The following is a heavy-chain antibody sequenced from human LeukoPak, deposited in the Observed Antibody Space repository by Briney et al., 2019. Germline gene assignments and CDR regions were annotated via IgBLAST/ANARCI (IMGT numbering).Heavy chain of an antibody. Sequence: GGFLRLSCAASGSTFSSYGMHWVRQAPGKGLEWVAVISYDGSNKYYADSVKGRFTISRDNSKNTLYLQMNSLRAEDTAVYYCAKDGSRSYYADYWGQGTLVTVSS. J-gene: IGHJ4*02. V-gene: IGHV3-30*18. CDR1: GSTFSSYG. D-gene: IGHD1-26*01. CDR2: ISYDGSNK. CDR3: AKDGSRSYYADY.